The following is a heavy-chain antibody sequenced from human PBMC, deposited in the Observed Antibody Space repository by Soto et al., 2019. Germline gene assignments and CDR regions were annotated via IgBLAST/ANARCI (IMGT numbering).Heavy chain of an antibody. Sequence: SETLSLTCAVSGYSISSSNWWGWIRQPPGKGLEWIGYIYYSGTTKYSPSLKSRVTMSVDTSKNHFSLKLISVTTADTAVYFCAREGNLGRWIQPLDSWGQGTLVTSPQ. CDR1: GYSISSSNW. D-gene: IGHD2-2*03. CDR3: AREGNLGRWIQPLDS. CDR2: IYYSGTT. J-gene: IGHJ4*02. V-gene: IGHV4-28*03.